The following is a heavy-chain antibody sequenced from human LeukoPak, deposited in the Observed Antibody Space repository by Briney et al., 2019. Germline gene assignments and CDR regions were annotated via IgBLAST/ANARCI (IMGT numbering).Heavy chain of an antibody. CDR1: GFTFNSYA. J-gene: IGHJ5*02. D-gene: IGHD6-13*01. Sequence: PGGSLRLSCAASGFTFNSYAMTWVRQAPGKGLEWVSSISGNGGSTYYTDSVKGRFTISRDNSKNTLYLQMNSLRAEDTAAYYCAKEGGIAAEFYVAWGQGTLVTVSS. V-gene: IGHV3-23*01. CDR3: AKEGGIAAEFYVA. CDR2: ISGNGGST.